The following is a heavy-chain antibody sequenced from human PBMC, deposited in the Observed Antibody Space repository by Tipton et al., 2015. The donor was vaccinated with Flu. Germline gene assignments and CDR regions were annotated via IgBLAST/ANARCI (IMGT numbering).Heavy chain of an antibody. CDR2: TYYRSKWYN. CDR3: ARDLAYYAILTGYQGYYYDGMDV. V-gene: IGHV6-1*01. D-gene: IGHD3-9*01. Sequence: PGLVKPSQTLSLTCAISGDSVSSNSAAWNWIRKSPSRGLEWLGRTYYRSKWYNDYAVSVKSRITINPDTSKNQFSLQLNSVTPEDTAVYYCARDLAYYAILTGYQGYYYDGMDVWGQGTTVTVSS. CDR1: GDSVSSNSAA. J-gene: IGHJ6*02.